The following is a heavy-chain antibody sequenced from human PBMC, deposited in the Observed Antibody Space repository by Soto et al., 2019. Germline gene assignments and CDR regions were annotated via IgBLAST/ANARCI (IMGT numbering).Heavy chain of an antibody. J-gene: IGHJ6*02. V-gene: IGHV3-23*01. CDR2: ISGSGGSI. CDR3: VKGYWKGDV. Sequence: PGRSLRLSCAASGFTFSTFAMNWVRQAPGNGLEWVSAISGSGGSIHYADSVKGRFTISSDNSKNTLYLQMNSLRDEDTAVYHCVKGYWKGDVWGQGTTVTVSS. D-gene: IGHD1-1*01. CDR1: GFTFSTFA.